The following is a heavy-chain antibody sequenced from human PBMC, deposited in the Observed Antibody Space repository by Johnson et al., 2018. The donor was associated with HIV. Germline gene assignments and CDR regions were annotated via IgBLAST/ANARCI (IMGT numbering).Heavy chain of an antibody. CDR1: GFTFSSYD. V-gene: IGHV3-7*04. J-gene: IGHJ3*02. CDR3: ARGFRSAFVDSFDI. Sequence: VQLVESGGGLVQPGGSLRLSCAASGFTFSSYDMHWVRQATGKGLEWVAYIKQDGSAKHYVDSVEGRFTISRDNAKNSLYLQMDSLRVEDTAVYYCARGFRSAFVDSFDIWGQGRMVTVSS. D-gene: IGHD3-3*01. CDR2: IKQDGSAK.